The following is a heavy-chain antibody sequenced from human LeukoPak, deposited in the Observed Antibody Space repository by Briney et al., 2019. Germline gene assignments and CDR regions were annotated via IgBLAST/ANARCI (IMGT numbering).Heavy chain of an antibody. CDR2: ISWNSGSI. J-gene: IGHJ4*02. V-gene: IGHV3-9*01. CDR3: AKGLVDTAMGPLFDY. D-gene: IGHD5-18*01. CDR1: GFTFDDYA. Sequence: LGGSLRLSCAASGFTFDDYAMHWVRQAPGKGLEWVSGISWNSGSIGYADSVKGRFTISRDNAKNSLYLQMNSLRAEDTALYYCAKGLVDTAMGPLFDYWGQGTLVTVSS.